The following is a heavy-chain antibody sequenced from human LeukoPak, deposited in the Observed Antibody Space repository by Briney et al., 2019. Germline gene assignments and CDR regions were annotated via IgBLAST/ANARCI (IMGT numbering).Heavy chain of an antibody. CDR3: ARDAHIVRGVNPLDY. V-gene: IGHV3-48*02. D-gene: IGHD3-10*01. J-gene: IGHJ4*02. CDR1: GFTFSSYS. CDR2: VSYSSSTI. Sequence: GGSLRLSCAASGFTFSSYSMNWVRQAPGKGLEWISYVSYSSSTIYYADSVKGRFTISRDNAKNSLYLQMNGLRDEDTAVYYCARDAHIVRGVNPLDYWGQGTLVTVSS.